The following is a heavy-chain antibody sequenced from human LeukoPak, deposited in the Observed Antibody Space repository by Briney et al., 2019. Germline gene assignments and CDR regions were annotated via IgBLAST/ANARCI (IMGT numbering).Heavy chain of an antibody. D-gene: IGHD6-19*01. CDR3: AKGKKMTVAGLFDY. Sequence: PGRSLRLSCAASGFTFDDYAMHWVRQALGKGLEWVSGISWNSGGTGYADSVMGRFTISRDNAKNSLYLQMNSLRADDTALYYCAKGKKMTVAGLFDYWGQGTLVTVSS. J-gene: IGHJ4*02. V-gene: IGHV3-9*01. CDR2: ISWNSGGT. CDR1: GFTFDDYA.